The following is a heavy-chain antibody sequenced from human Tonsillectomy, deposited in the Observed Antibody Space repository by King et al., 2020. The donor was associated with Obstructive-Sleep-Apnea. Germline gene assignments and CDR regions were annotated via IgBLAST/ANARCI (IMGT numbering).Heavy chain of an antibody. J-gene: IGHJ5*02. CDR2: SNHGGST. V-gene: IGHV4-34*01. Sequence: VQLQQWGAGLLKPSETLSLTCGVFVGSFSNYYWSWVRQPPGKGLEGIVESNHGGSTNYNPSLKSRVTISVDTSNNQFSLKLSAVIAADTAVYYCARGSGAAAVNWFDPWGQGTLVTVSS. CDR3: ARGSGAAAVNWFDP. D-gene: IGHD6-13*01. CDR1: VGSFSNYY.